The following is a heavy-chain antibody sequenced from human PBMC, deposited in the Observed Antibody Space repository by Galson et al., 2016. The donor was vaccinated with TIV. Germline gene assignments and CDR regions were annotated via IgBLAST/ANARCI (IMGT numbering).Heavy chain of an antibody. CDR2: MSTNSGNT. CDR3: ARPRGDSNGYYLPLDY. V-gene: IGHV1-8*02. D-gene: IGHD3-22*01. CDR1: GYSFTSYD. J-gene: IGHJ4*02. Sequence: SVKVSCKASGYSFTSYDINWVRQASGQGLEWMGWMSTNSGNTGYAQKFQGRVTMTRNTSIGTAYMELNSPRSEDTAVYYCARPRGDSNGYYLPLDYWGQGTLLTVSS.